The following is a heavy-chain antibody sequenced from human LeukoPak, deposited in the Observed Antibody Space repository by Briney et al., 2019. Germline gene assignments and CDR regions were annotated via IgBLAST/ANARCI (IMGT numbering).Heavy chain of an antibody. V-gene: IGHV4-59*01. CDR3: AREGSGDRYFDF. Sequence: SETLSLTRRVSGGSLSKYYWSWLRQPPGKGLEGIGFTYYSGSTNYNPSLKNRVTISVDTSKNQFSLKLTSVTAADTAMYYCAREGSGDRYFDFWGQGTLVAVFS. CDR2: TYYSGST. D-gene: IGHD7-27*01. CDR1: GGSLSKYY. J-gene: IGHJ4*02.